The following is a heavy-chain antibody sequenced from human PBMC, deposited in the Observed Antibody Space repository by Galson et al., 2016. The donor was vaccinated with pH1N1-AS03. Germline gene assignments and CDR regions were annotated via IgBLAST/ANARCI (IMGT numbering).Heavy chain of an antibody. V-gene: IGHV3-7*01. D-gene: IGHD4-23*01. CDR1: GFTFSSYW. Sequence: SLRLSCAASGFTFSSYWMTWVRQAPGKGLEWVANIKQDGSENYSLDSVKGRFTISRDNVENSVYLQLNSLKVEDTAMYYCARIKGGGNSDGFDIWGLGTKVIVSS. CDR3: ARIKGGGNSDGFDI. J-gene: IGHJ3*02. CDR2: IKQDGSEN.